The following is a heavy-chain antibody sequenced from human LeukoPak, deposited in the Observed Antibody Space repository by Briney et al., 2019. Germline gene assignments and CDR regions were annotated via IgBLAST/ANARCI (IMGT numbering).Heavy chain of an antibody. V-gene: IGHV4-61*02. CDR3: ARRGEYSYGYGAFDI. Sequence: SQTLSLTCTVAGGSISSGSYYWSWIRQPAGKGLELIGRSYTSGSTNYNPSLKSRVTISVDTSKNQFSLKLSSVTAADTAVYYCARRGEYSYGYGAFDIWGQGTMVTVSS. D-gene: IGHD5-18*01. CDR1: GGSISSGSYY. J-gene: IGHJ3*02. CDR2: SYTSGST.